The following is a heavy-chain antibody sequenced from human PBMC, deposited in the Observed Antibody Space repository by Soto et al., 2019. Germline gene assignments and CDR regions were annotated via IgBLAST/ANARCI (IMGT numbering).Heavy chain of an antibody. V-gene: IGHV1-8*02. Sequence: QVQLVQSGAEVKKPGASVKVSCKASGYTFTSYDINWVRQATGQRLEWMGWMNPNSGNTGYAQKFQGRVTITRNTSSSTAYMELSSLLSADTAVYYCATGKGGGCDLDYWGQGTLVTVSS. CDR3: ATGKGGGCDLDY. CDR1: GYTFTSYD. CDR2: MNPNSGNT. D-gene: IGHD2-15*01. J-gene: IGHJ4*02.